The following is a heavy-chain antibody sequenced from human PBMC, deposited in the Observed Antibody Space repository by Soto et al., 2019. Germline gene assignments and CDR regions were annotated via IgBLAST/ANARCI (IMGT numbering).Heavy chain of an antibody. D-gene: IGHD3-10*01. Sequence: QLQLQESGSGLVKPSQTLSLTCAVSGGSISSGGYSWSWIRQPPGKGLEWIGYIYHSGSTYYNPSLKSRVTISVDRSKNQFSLKLSSVTAADTAVYYWARENNVLPGGYFDYWGQGTLVTVSS. CDR1: GGSISSGGYS. CDR2: IYHSGST. J-gene: IGHJ4*02. V-gene: IGHV4-30-2*01. CDR3: ARENNVLPGGYFDY.